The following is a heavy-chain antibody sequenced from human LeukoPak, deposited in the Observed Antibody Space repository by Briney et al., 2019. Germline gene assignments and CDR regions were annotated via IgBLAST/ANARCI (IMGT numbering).Heavy chain of an antibody. Sequence: SETLYLTCTIFGDSVSRSDSYWDWIRQPPGKGLEWIGTIYYSGRTYYSPSLKSRVTLSVDMSNNQFSLTLSSVTAADTALYFCARRRYYDSSGYLEWGQGTLVTVSS. CDR3: ARRRYYDSSGYLE. V-gene: IGHV4-39*01. J-gene: IGHJ1*01. CDR1: GDSVSRSDSY. D-gene: IGHD3-22*01. CDR2: IYYSGRT.